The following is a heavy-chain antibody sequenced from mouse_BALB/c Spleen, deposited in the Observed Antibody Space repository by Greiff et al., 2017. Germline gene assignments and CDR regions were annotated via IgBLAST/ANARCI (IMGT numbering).Heavy chain of an antibody. D-gene: IGHD1-1*02. Sequence: DVKLVESGGGLVQPGGSRKLSCAASGFTFSSFGMHWVRQAPEKGLEWVAYISSGCSTIYYADTVKGRFTISRDNPKNTLFLQMTSLRSEDTAMYYCAREPYGWFAYWGQGTLVTVSA. CDR1: GFTFSSFG. CDR2: ISSGCSTI. V-gene: IGHV5-17*02. J-gene: IGHJ3*01. CDR3: AREPYGWFAY.